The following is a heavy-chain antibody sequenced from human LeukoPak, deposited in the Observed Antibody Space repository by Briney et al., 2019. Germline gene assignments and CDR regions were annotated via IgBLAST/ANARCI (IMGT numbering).Heavy chain of an antibody. CDR3: ARGFLGDPGYFDY. CDR2: INHSGST. CDR1: GGSFSGYY. Sequence: SETLSLTCAVYGGSFSGYYWSWIRQPPGKGLEWIGEINHSGSTNYNPSLKCRVTISVDTSKNQFSLKLSSVTAADTAVYYCARGFLGDPGYFDYWGRGTLVTVSS. J-gene: IGHJ4*02. V-gene: IGHV4-34*01. D-gene: IGHD2-21*02.